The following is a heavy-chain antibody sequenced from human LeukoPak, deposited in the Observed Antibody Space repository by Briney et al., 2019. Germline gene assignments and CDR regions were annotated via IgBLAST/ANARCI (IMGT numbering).Heavy chain of an antibody. D-gene: IGHD3-22*01. CDR1: GFTFSSYW. V-gene: IGHV3-7*01. J-gene: IGHJ4*02. Sequence: GGSLRLSCAASGFTFSSYWMSWVRQAPGRGLEWVANIKQDGSEKYHVDSVKGRFTISRDNAKNSLYLQMNSLRAEDTAVYYCARESLPPYYYDSSGYLEDPYFDYWGQGTLVTVSS. CDR2: IKQDGSEK. CDR3: ARESLPPYYYDSSGYLEDPYFDY.